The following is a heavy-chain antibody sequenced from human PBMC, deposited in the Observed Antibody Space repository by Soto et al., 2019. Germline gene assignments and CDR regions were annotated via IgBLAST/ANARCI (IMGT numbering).Heavy chain of an antibody. Sequence: SETLSLTCTVSGGCISSGGYYWSWIRQHPGKGLEWIGYIYYSGSTYYNPSLKSRVTISVDTSKNQFSLKLSSVTAADTAVYYCARDKEGHSGSYLFKIFDYWGQGPLVTVSS. V-gene: IGHV4-31*03. D-gene: IGHD1-26*01. CDR1: GGCISSGGYY. CDR2: IYYSGST. CDR3: ARDKEGHSGSYLFKIFDY. J-gene: IGHJ4*02.